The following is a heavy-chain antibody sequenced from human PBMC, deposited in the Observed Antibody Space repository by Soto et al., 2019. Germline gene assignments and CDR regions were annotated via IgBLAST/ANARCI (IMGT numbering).Heavy chain of an antibody. J-gene: IGHJ6*02. V-gene: IGHV3-21*01. D-gene: IGHD3-10*01. CDR3: ARDLYGSPWNSYYYGMDV. CDR2: ISSSSSYI. CDR1: GFTFSSYS. Sequence: GGSLRLSCAASGFTFSSYSMNWVRQAPGKGLEWVSSISSSSSYIYYADSVKGRFTISRDNAKNSLYMQMNSLRAEDTAVYYCARDLYGSPWNSYYYGMDVWGQGTTVTVSS.